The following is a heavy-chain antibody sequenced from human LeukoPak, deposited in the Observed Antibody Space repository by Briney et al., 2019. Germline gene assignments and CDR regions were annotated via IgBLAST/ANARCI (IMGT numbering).Heavy chain of an antibody. J-gene: IGHJ5*02. D-gene: IGHD3-3*01. Sequence: PGESLKISCKGSGYSFASYWIGWVRQMPGKGLEWRGIIYPGDPDTRYSPSFQGQVTISADKSISTAYLQWSSLKASDTAMYYCARQLWSSAFDPWGQGTLVTVSS. CDR1: GYSFASYW. CDR3: ARQLWSSAFDP. CDR2: IYPGDPDT. V-gene: IGHV5-51*01.